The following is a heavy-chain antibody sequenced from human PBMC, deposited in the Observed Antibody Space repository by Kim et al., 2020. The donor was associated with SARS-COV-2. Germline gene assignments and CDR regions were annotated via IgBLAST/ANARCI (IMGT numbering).Heavy chain of an antibody. CDR3: AKGSAAHDF. J-gene: IGHJ4*02. V-gene: IGHV3-23*01. Sequence: TYYADSVKGRFTVSRDDSRNTLHLQMNNLRVEDTAKYYCAKGSAAHDFWGRGTLVTVSS. D-gene: IGHD2-2*01. CDR2: T.